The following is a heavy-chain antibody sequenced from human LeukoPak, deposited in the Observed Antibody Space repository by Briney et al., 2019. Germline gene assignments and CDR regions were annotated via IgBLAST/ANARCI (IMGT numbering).Heavy chain of an antibody. CDR2: IRYDGSTI. Sequence: GGSLRLSCVASGFTFSSYGLHWVRQAPGKGLEWVAFIRYDGSTIYYADSVKGRFTISRDNSKHTLYLQMNSPRAEDTAVYYCAKDREYSSSWCDYWGQGTLVTVSS. D-gene: IGHD6-13*01. J-gene: IGHJ4*02. V-gene: IGHV3-30*02. CDR3: AKDREYSSSWCDY. CDR1: GFTFSSYG.